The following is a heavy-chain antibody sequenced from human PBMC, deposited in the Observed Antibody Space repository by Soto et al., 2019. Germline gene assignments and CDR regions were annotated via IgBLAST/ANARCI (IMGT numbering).Heavy chain of an antibody. V-gene: IGHV4-34*01. D-gene: IGHD3-3*01. J-gene: IGHJ4*02. CDR3: ARVEDLWSGYYY. Sequence: SETLSLTCAVYGGSFSCYCWSWIRQPPGKGLEWIGEINHSGSTNYNPSLKSRVTISVDTSKNQFSLKLSSVTAADTAVYYCARVEDLWSGYYYWGQGTLVTVSS. CDR1: GGSFSCYC. CDR2: INHSGST.